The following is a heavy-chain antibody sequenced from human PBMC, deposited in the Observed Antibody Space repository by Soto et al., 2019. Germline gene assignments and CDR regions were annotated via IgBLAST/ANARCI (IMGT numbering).Heavy chain of an antibody. CDR3: APLSVSLSGPYGIHV. J-gene: IGHJ6*02. D-gene: IGHD2-15*01. CDR1: GYSVSSSDYY. CDR2: MLYSGLT. Sequence: SETLSLTCSVSGYSVSSSDYYWAWIRQPPGKGLEWIGSMLYSGLTYYNPSLKSQVTLSVDTSKNQFSVRLNSVTASDTAVYYCAPLSVSLSGPYGIHVWGQGTTVTVSS. V-gene: IGHV4-39*01.